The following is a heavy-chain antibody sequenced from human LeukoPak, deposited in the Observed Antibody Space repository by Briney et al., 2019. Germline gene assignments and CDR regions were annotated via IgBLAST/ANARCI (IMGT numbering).Heavy chain of an antibody. V-gene: IGHV5-51*01. CDR2: IYPGDFDT. D-gene: IGHD5-18*01. J-gene: IGHJ3*02. Sequence: GESLKISCKGSGYSFTSYWIGWVRQMPGKGLEWMGIIYPGDFDTRYSPSFQGQVTISADKSISTAYLQWSSLKASDTAMYYCASSGAAMAPELDDAFDIWGQGTMVTVSS. CDR3: ASSGAAMAPELDDAFDI. CDR1: GYSFTSYW.